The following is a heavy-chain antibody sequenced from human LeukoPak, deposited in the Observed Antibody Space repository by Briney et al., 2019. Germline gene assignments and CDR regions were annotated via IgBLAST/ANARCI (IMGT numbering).Heavy chain of an antibody. J-gene: IGHJ4*02. V-gene: IGHV4-59*12. CDR2: IYYSGST. D-gene: IGHD6-19*01. CDR3: AREDPGYSSGWYYFDY. Sequence: SETLSLTCTVSGGSISSYYWSWIRQPPGKGLEWIGYIYYSGSTNYNPSLKSRVTISVDTSKNQFSLKLSSVTAADTAVYYCAREDPGYSSGWYYFDYWGQGTLVTVSS. CDR1: GGSISSYY.